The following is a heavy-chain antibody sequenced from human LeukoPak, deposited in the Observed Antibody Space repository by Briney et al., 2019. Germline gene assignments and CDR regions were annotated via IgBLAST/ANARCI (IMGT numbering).Heavy chain of an antibody. CDR2: IYHTGSG. CDR1: GGSFSSGGYY. CDR3: ARLVARVRGVTYYFDY. J-gene: IGHJ4*02. V-gene: IGHV4-31*03. D-gene: IGHD3-10*01. Sequence: PSQTLSLTCTASGGSFSSGGYYWSWIRQHPGKGLEWIGHIYHTGSGYYNPTPKSRVTISVDTSKNQFSLRLKSVTAADTAVYYCARLVARVRGVTYYFDYWGQGTLVTVSS.